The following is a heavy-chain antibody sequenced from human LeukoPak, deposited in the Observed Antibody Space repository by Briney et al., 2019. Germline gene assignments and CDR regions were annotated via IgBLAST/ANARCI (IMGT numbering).Heavy chain of an antibody. Sequence: ASVKVSCKASGYTFTSYYMHWVRQAPGQGLEWMGIINPSGGSTSYAQKFQGRVTMTRDMSTSTVYMELSSLRSEDTAVYYCAREGYCNYSFGSLVCGKNYYYYMDVWGKGTTVTVSS. CDR1: GYTFTSYY. V-gene: IGHV1-46*01. CDR2: INPSGGST. D-gene: IGHD2-15*01. J-gene: IGHJ6*03. CDR3: AREGYCNYSFGSLVCGKNYYYYMDV.